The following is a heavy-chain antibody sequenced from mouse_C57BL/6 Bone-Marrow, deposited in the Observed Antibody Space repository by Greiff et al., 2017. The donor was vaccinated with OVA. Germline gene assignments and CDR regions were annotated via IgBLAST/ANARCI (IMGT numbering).Heavy chain of an antibody. V-gene: IGHV1-63*01. Sequence: QVQLQQSGAELVRPGTSVKLSCKASGYTFTNYWIGWAKQRPGHGLEWIGDIYPGGGYPNYNEKFKGKATLTADKSSSTAYMQFSSLTSEDSAIEYCARSAFYFDYWGQGTTLTVSS. CDR3: ARSAFYFDY. CDR2: IYPGGGYP. CDR1: GYTFTNYW. J-gene: IGHJ2*01.